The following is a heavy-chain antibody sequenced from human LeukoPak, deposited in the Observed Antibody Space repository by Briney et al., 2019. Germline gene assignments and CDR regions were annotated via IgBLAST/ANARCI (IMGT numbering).Heavy chain of an antibody. CDR2: ISWDGGST. V-gene: IGHV3-43*01. CDR1: GFTFDDYT. J-gene: IGHJ3*02. CDR3: ARAFDI. Sequence: PGGSLRLSCAASGFTFDDYTMHWVRQAPGKGLEWVSLISWDGGSTYYADSVKGRFTISRDNAKNSLYLQMNSLRAEDTAVYYCARAFDIWGQGTMVTVSS.